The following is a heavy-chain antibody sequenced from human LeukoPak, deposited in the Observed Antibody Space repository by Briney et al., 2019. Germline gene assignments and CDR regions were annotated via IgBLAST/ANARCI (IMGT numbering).Heavy chain of an antibody. CDR3: TREGESRKFYYYYYYMDV. CDR2: MNPNSGNT. D-gene: IGHD3-16*01. Sequence: ASVKVSCKASGYTFTSYDINWVRQATGQGLEWMGWMNPNSGNTNYAQKLQGRVTMTTDTSTSTAYMELRSLRSDDTAVYYCTREGESRKFYYYYYYMDVWGKGTTVTVSS. J-gene: IGHJ6*03. CDR1: GYTFTSYD. V-gene: IGHV1-18*01.